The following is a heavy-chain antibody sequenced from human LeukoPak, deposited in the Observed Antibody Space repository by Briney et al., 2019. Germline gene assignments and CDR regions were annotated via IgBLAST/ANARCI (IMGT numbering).Heavy chain of an antibody. CDR3: AKDPHVTPTVCDY. D-gene: IGHD4-11*01. V-gene: IGHV3-23*01. CDR2: ISGSGGST. Sequence: GGSLRLSCAASGFSFSSYAMSWVRQAPGKGLEWVSAISGSGGSTYYAGSVKGRFTISRDNSKNTLYLQMNSLRAEDTAVYYCAKDPHVTPTVCDYWGQGTLVTVSS. CDR1: GFSFSSYA. J-gene: IGHJ4*02.